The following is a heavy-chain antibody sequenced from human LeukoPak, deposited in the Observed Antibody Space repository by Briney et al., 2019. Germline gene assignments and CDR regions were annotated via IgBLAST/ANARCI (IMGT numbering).Heavy chain of an antibody. CDR1: GFTFSNYW. CDR2: IKQDGSEK. J-gene: IGHJ4*02. D-gene: IGHD2-8*01. Sequence: GGSLRLSCAVSGFTFSNYWMTWVRQAPGKGLEWVANIKQDGSEKYYVDSVKGRFTISRDNAKSSLYLQMNSLRVEDTAVYYCTRGVTIVPDYWGQGTLVTVSS. V-gene: IGHV3-7*01. CDR3: TRGVTIVPDY.